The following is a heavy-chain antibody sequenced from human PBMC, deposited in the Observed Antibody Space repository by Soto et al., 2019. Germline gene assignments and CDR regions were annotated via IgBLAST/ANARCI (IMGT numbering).Heavy chain of an antibody. Sequence: ASVKVSCKASGFTFTSSAVQWVRQARGQRLEWIGWIVVGSGNTNYAQKFQERVTITRDMSTSTAYMELSSLRSEDTAVYCCAAGTIFGVVGYWGQGTLVTVSS. V-gene: IGHV1-58*01. D-gene: IGHD3-3*01. CDR2: IVVGSGNT. CDR1: GFTFTSSA. J-gene: IGHJ4*02. CDR3: AAGTIFGVVGY.